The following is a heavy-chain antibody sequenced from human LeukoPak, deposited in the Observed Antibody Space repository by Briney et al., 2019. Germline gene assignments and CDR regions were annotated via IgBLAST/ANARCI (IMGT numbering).Heavy chain of an antibody. CDR2: ISGSGGST. J-gene: IGHJ4*02. CDR3: AKVLGIAAAGTVDY. Sequence: GGSLRLSCAAYGFTFSSYDMSWVRQAPGKGLEWVSAISGSGGSTYYADPVKGRFTISRDNSKNTLYLQMNSLRAEDTAVYYCAKVLGIAAAGTVDYWGQGTLVTVSS. D-gene: IGHD6-13*01. CDR1: GFTFSSYD. V-gene: IGHV3-23*01.